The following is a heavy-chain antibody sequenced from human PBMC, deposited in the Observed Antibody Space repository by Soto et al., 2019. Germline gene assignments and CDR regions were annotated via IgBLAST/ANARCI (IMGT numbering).Heavy chain of an antibody. CDR2: IIPIFGTA. CDR3: ARESSDYYDSSGYDPHDAFDI. Sequence: GGSVKGSCKASGGTFSSYSISWGRQAPGQRVEWMGGIIPIFGTANYAQKFQGRVTITADESTSTAYMELSSLRSEDTAVYYCARESSDYYDSSGYDPHDAFDIWGQGTMVTVSS. D-gene: IGHD3-22*01. V-gene: IGHV1-69*01. J-gene: IGHJ3*02. CDR1: GGTFSSYS.